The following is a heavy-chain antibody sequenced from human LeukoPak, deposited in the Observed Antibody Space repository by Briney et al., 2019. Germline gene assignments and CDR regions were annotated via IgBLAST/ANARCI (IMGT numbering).Heavy chain of an antibody. V-gene: IGHV1-69*13. CDR1: GGTFSSYA. CDR2: IIPIFGTP. J-gene: IGHJ4*02. Sequence: SVKVSCKASGGTFSSYAINWVRQAAGQGLEWVGGIIPIFGTPTYAQKFQGRVTITADESTSTAYMELSSLRSEDTAVYYCARGDLDGASSWYGSFWGQGTLVAISS. D-gene: IGHD6-13*01. CDR3: ARGDLDGASSWYGSF.